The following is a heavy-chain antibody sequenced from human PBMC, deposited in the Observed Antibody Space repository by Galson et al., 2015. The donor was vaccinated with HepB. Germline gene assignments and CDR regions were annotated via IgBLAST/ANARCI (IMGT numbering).Heavy chain of an antibody. Sequence: SVKVSCKASGYTFTSYAISWVRQAPGQGLEWMGWISAYNGNTNYAQKLQGRVTMTTDTSTSTAYMELRSLRSDDTAVYYCARQVVPAAVYYYYYIDVWGKGTTVTVSS. D-gene: IGHD2-2*01. CDR2: ISAYNGNT. V-gene: IGHV1-18*01. CDR3: ARQVVPAAVYYYYYIDV. CDR1: GYTFTSYA. J-gene: IGHJ6*03.